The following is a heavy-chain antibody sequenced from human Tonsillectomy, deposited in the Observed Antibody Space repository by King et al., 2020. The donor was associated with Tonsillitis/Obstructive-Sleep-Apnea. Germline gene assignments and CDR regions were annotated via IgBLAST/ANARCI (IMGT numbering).Heavy chain of an antibody. D-gene: IGHD3-9*01. CDR2: IYYSGST. Sequence: VQLQESGPGLVKPSETLSLTCTVSGGSISSYYWSWIRQPPGKGLEWIGYIYYSGSTNYNPSLKSRVTISVDTSKNQFSLKLSSVTAADTAVCYCAAHPAPSHFYWLPHVRNYYYYGMDVWGQGTTVTVSS. CDR1: GGSISSYY. J-gene: IGHJ6*02. CDR3: AAHPAPSHFYWLPHVRNYYYYGMDV. V-gene: IGHV4-59*01.